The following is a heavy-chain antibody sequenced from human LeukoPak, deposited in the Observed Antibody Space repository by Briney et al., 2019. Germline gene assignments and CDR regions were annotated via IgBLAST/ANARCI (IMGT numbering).Heavy chain of an antibody. CDR1: GGSISSYY. D-gene: IGHD3-22*01. CDR2: IYYSGST. J-gene: IGHJ3*02. CDR3: ARDNEHYYDSSGYFDAFDI. V-gene: IGHV4-59*12. Sequence: PSETLSLTCTVSGGSISSYYWSWIRQPPGKGLEWIGYIYYSGSTNYNPSLKSRVTISVDTSKNQFSLKLSSVTAADTAVYYCARDNEHYYDSSGYFDAFDIWGQGTMVTVSS.